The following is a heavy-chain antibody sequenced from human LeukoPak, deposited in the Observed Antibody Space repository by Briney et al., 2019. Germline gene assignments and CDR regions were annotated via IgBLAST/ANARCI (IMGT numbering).Heavy chain of an antibody. CDR2: LYSSGST. CDR1: GGSISGSSHY. V-gene: IGHV4-39*01. Sequence: PSETLSLTCTVSGGSISGSSHYWLWIRQSPGKGLEWIGNLYSSGSTYYNPSLQSRVTISVDTSKNQFSLSLTSVTAADTAVYYCVRQFDYCGQGILVTVSS. J-gene: IGHJ4*02. CDR3: VRQFDY.